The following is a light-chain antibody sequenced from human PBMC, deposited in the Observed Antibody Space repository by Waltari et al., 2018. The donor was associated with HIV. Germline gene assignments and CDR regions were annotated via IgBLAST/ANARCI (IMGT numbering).Light chain of an antibody. Sequence: QSVLTQPPSASGTPGQRVTISCSGRNSNIGSNTVNWYQQLPGTAPKRHSYNNNRRPSGVSDRSSGSKSGTSASLAISGLQSEDEADYYCAAWDDSLNAHVLFGGGTKLTVL. J-gene: IGLJ2*01. CDR3: AAWDDSLNAHVL. CDR2: NNN. CDR1: NSNIGSNT. V-gene: IGLV1-44*01.